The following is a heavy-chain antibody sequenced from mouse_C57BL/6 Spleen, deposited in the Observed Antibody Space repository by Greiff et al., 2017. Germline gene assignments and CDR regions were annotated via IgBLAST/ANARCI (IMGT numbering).Heavy chain of an antibody. CDR3: ASGYGSSFDY. J-gene: IGHJ2*01. D-gene: IGHD1-1*01. Sequence: VQLQQSGPELVKPGASVKMSCKASGYTFTDYNMHWVKQSHGKSLEWIGYINPNNGGTSYNQKFKGKATLTVNKSSSTAYMELRSLTSEDSAVYYCASGYGSSFDYWGQGTTLTVSS. CDR2: INPNNGGT. V-gene: IGHV1-22*01. CDR1: GYTFTDYN.